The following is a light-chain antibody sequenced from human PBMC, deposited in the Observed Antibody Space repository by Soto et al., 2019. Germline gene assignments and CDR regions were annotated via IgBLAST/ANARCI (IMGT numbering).Light chain of an antibody. CDR2: SAS. Sequence: EILMTQSPATLSVSPGERATLSCRASQSVSSKLAWYQQKPGQAPRLLIHSASTRATGIPARFSGSGSGTEFTLTISSLQSEDFAVYYCQQYHNWPITFGQGTRLEIK. CDR3: QQYHNWPIT. V-gene: IGKV3-15*01. CDR1: QSVSSK. J-gene: IGKJ5*01.